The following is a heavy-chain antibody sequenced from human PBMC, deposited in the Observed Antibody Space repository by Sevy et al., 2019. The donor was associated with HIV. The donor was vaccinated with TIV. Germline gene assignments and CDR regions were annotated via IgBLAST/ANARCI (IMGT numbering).Heavy chain of an antibody. V-gene: IGHV3-21*06. Sequence: GGSLRLSCSASGFTFSSYTMIWVRQAPGRGLEWVAASSGTGSYIYYADSVKDRFTISRANAKNLLYLQMISRRAEDTAVYYCARDHGYCSGGSCYSGGYWGQGTLVTVSS. D-gene: IGHD2-15*01. CDR1: GFTFSSYT. J-gene: IGHJ4*02. CDR3: ARDHGYCSGGSCYSGGY. CDR2: SSGTGSYI.